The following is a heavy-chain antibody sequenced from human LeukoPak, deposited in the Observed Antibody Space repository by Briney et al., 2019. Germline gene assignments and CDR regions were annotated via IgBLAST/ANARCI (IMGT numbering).Heavy chain of an antibody. CDR3: ATVVTAPLGDLWFDP. J-gene: IGHJ5*02. CDR2: IIPIFGTA. V-gene: IGHV1-69*01. D-gene: IGHD2-21*02. Sequence: SVKVSCKASGGTFSSYAISWVRQAPGQGLEWMGGIIPIFGTANYAQKFQGRVTITADESTSTAYMELSSLRSEDTAVYYCATVVTAPLGDLWFDPWGQGTLVTVSS. CDR1: GGTFSSYA.